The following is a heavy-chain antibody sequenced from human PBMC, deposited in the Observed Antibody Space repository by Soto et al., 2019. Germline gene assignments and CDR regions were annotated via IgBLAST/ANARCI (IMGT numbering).Heavy chain of an antibody. CDR1: GFTVSSNY. V-gene: IGHV3-53*01. CDR3: ARREHSSGSYYTQVSDY. J-gene: IGHJ4*02. Sequence: PGGSLRLSCAASGFTVSSNYMSWVRQAPGKGLEWVSVIYSGGSTYYADSVKGRFTISRDNSKNTLYLQMNSLRAEDTAVYYCARREHSSGSYYTQVSDYWGQGTPVTVS. D-gene: IGHD3-10*01. CDR2: IYSGGST.